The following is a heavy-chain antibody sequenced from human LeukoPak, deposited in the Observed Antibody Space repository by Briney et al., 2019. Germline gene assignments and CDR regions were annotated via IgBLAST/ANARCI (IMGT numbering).Heavy chain of an antibody. CDR1: GFIFSNYG. CDR2: IWNDGSET. Sequence: GRSLRLSCAASGFIFSNYGMHWVRQAPGKRLEWVAVIWNDGSETFHADSVKGRFRIARNNSKNTMYLQMNSLRAEDTAVYFCARDMGRAWYGPPDYWGQGTLVTVSS. V-gene: IGHV3-33*01. CDR3: ARDMGRAWYGPPDY. D-gene: IGHD6-13*01. J-gene: IGHJ4*02.